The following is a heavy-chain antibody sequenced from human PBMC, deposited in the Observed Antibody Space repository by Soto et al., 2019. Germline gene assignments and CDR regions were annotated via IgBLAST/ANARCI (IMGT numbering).Heavy chain of an antibody. V-gene: IGHV3-15*01. D-gene: IGHD3-3*01. J-gene: IGHJ5*02. CDR2: IKSKADGGTT. CDR3: TIDHEVECCFWSGYST. CDR1: GFTFSNAW. Sequence: EVQLVESGGGLVKPGGSLRLSCAASGFTFSNAWMSWVRQAPGKGLEWVGRIKSKADGGTTEYAGPMKGRFTISRDDSENTLYLRMNSLKTEDTAVYYCTIDHEVECCFWSGYSTWGQGTLVTVSS.